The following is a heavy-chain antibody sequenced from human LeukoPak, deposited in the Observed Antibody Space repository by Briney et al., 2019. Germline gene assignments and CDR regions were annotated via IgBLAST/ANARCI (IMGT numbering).Heavy chain of an antibody. D-gene: IGHD4-17*01. CDR1: GFNFSSYS. Sequence: PGGSLRLSCAASGFNFSSYSMNWVRQAPGKGLEWVSYISSSSRTIYYADSVKGRFTISRDNAKNSLYLQMNSLRAEDTAVYYCARDHYGDYGVDYWGQGTLVTVSS. V-gene: IGHV3-48*01. CDR2: ISSSSRTI. J-gene: IGHJ4*02. CDR3: ARDHYGDYGVDY.